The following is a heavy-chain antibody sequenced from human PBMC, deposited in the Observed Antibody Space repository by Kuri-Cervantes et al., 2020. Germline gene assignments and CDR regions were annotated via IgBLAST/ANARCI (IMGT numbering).Heavy chain of an antibody. CDR3: ARGPVVYEFDA. CDR2: ISYSGST. V-gene: IGHV4-59*01. CDR1: GGSISSYY. D-gene: IGHD2-8*01. J-gene: IGHJ5*02. Sequence: GSLSLSCTVSGGSISSYYWSWIRQPPGKGLEWIGYISYSGSTNYNPSLKSRVTISVDTSKNQFSLKLSSVTAADTAVYYCARGPVVYEFDAWGQGTLVTVSS.